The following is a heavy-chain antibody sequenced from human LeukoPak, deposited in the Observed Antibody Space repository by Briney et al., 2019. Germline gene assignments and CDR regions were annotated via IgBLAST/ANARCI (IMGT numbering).Heavy chain of an antibody. CDR2: ISGSGSDT. V-gene: IGHV3-23*01. D-gene: IGHD1-14*01. CDR3: ARDIDPRWYYYMDV. Sequence: PGGSLRLSCAASGFTFSSYWMSWVRQAPGKGLEWVSVISGSGSDTYYVDSVKGRFTVSRDNSKNTLILQMNSLTVGDTAKYYCARDIDPRWYYYMDVWGKGTTVTVSS. CDR1: GFTFSSYW. J-gene: IGHJ6*03.